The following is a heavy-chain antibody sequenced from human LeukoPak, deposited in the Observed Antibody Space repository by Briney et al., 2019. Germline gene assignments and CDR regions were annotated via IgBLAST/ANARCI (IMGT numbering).Heavy chain of an antibody. J-gene: IGHJ4*02. CDR1: GDSFTDYY. V-gene: IGHV1-2*02. Sequence: GASVKVSCKASGDSFTDYYMHWVRQAPGQGLEWMGWINANSGDTNYAQNFLGRVTMTRDTSTSTAYMELSRLRSDDTAVYYCARGTRVSTYCSSNSCYYYFDYWGQETLVTVSS. CDR3: ARGTRVSTYCSSNSCYYYFDY. CDR2: INANSGDT. D-gene: IGHD2-2*01.